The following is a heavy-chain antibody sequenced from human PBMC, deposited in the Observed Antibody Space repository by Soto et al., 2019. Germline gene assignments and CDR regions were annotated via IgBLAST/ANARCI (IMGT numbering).Heavy chain of an antibody. CDR3: ARDDDYPDNGFDY. V-gene: IGHV3-33*01. Sequence: QVQLVESGGGVVQPGTSLRLSCAASGFTFSRHGMHWVRQTPGKGLEWLAVILNDASGHWYADSVKGRFTISIDNSENTLYLQMNGLRLEDTAMYYCARDDDYPDNGFDYWGQGTLVTVSS. D-gene: IGHD4-17*01. CDR2: ILNDASGH. CDR1: GFTFSRHG. J-gene: IGHJ4*02.